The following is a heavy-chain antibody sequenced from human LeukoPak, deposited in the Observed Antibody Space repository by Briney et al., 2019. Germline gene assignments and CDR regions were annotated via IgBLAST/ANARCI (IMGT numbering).Heavy chain of an antibody. CDR3: ARSPGYSSGWYYFDS. D-gene: IGHD6-19*01. J-gene: IGHJ4*02. V-gene: IGHV3-53*01. CDR2: IYSGGST. Sequence: GGSLRLSCAASGFTVSSNYMSWVRQAPGKGLEWVSVIYSGGSTYYADSVKGRFTISRDNSKNTLYLQMNSLRAEDTAGYYCARSPGYSSGWYYFDSWGQGTLVTVSA. CDR1: GFTVSSNY.